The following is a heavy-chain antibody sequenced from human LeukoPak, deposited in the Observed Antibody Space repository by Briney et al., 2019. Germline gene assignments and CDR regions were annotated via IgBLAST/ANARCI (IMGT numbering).Heavy chain of an antibody. J-gene: IGHJ4*02. D-gene: IGHD5-24*01. CDR2: IGASGGTT. CDR3: ARDQVEMATIAWYFDY. CDR1: GFTFSNYA. Sequence: GGSLRLSCAGSGFTFSNYAMTWVRQAPGKGLEWVSVIGASGGTTYYADSVKGRFTISRDNSKNTLYLQMNSLRAEDTAVYYCARDQVEMATIAWYFDYWGQGTLVTVSS. V-gene: IGHV3-23*01.